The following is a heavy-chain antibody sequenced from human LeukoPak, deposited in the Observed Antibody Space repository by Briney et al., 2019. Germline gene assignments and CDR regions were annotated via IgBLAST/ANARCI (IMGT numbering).Heavy chain of an antibody. CDR3: ARASYGSGSYRR. J-gene: IGHJ4*02. CDR1: GGSISSYY. D-gene: IGHD3-10*01. Sequence: PSETLSLTCTVSGGSISSYYWSWIRQPPGKGLEWIGYIYYSGSTNYNPSLKSRVTISVDTSKNQFSLKLSSVTAADTAVYYCARASYGSGSYRRWGQGTLVTVSS. V-gene: IGHV4-59*12. CDR2: IYYSGST.